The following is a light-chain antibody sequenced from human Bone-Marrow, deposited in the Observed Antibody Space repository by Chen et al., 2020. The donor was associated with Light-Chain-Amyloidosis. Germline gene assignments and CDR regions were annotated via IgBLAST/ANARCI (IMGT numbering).Light chain of an antibody. CDR2: EVN. CDR3: CSYAGSNTYV. Sequence: QSPLTQPASVSGSPVQSTTIPCTGTSSDVGSFNLVSWYQQHPGKAPKLMIYEVNKRPSGVSNRFSGSKSGNTASLTISGLQAEDEADYYCCSYAGSNTYVFGTETKVTVL. CDR1: SSDVGSFNL. V-gene: IGLV2-23*02. J-gene: IGLJ1*01.